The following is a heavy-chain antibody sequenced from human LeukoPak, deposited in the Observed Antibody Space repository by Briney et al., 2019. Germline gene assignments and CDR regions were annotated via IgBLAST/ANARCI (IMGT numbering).Heavy chain of an antibody. D-gene: IGHD6-13*01. CDR3: ARVVAAAGHSI. V-gene: IGHV3-66*01. J-gene: IGHJ3*02. Sequence: PGGSLRLSCAASGFTVSSNYMNWVRQAPGKGLEWVSVIYSGGSTYYADSVKGRFTFSRDNSKNTLYLQMNSLRAEDTAVYYCARVVAAAGHSIWGQGTMVTVSS. CDR1: GFTVSSNY. CDR2: IYSGGST.